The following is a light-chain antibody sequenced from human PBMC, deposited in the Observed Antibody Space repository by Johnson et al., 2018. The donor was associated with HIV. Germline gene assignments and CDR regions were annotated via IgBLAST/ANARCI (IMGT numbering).Light chain of an antibody. CDR1: SSNIGNNY. CDR3: GTWDSSLSAFYV. CDR2: YNN. Sequence: SVLTQPPSVSAAPGQKVTISCSGSSSNIGNNYVSWHHQLPGTAPKLLICYNNKRPSGIPDRISGSKSGTSATLGITGLQTGDEADYYCGTWDSSLSAFYVFGTGTKVTVL. V-gene: IGLV1-51*01. J-gene: IGLJ1*01.